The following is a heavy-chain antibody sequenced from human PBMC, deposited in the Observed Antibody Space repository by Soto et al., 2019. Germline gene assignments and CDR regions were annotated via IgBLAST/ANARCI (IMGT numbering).Heavy chain of an antibody. CDR3: ARSQGSSTSLEIYYYYYYGMDV. Sequence: QVQLVQSGAEVKKPGSSVKVSCKASGGTFSSYAISWVRQAPGQGLEWMGGIIPISDTTNYAQKFQGRVTITVDESTSTAYREPSSLRSEDTAVYYCARSQGSSTSLEIYYYYYYGMDVWGQGTTVTVSS. CDR1: GGTFSSYA. D-gene: IGHD2-2*01. CDR2: IIPISDTT. V-gene: IGHV1-69*01. J-gene: IGHJ6*02.